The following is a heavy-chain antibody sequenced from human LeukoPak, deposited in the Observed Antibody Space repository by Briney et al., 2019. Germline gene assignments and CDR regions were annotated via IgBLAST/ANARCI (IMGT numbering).Heavy chain of an antibody. CDR2: INDNGGQR. V-gene: IGHV3-23*01. Sequence: PGGSLRLSCAASGFTFSGHWMSWVRQAPGKGLEWVSNINDNGGQRHYADSVKGRFTISRDNSKNALFLQMDSLRAEDTAVYYCAKTQWKVGATDYFDYWGQGILVTVSS. J-gene: IGHJ4*02. CDR1: GFTFSGHW. CDR3: AKTQWKVGATDYFDY. D-gene: IGHD1-26*01.